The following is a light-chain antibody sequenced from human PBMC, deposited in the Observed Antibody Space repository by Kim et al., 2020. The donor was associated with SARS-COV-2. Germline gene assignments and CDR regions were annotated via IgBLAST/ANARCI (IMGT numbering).Light chain of an antibody. CDR1: QNIKSY. CDR3: QQTYNIPT. J-gene: IGKJ2*01. CDR2: AAS. Sequence: GDRVTITCRASQNIKSYLNWYQQKPGKAPKLLIYAASSLQSGVPSRFSGSGSGTDFTLTISSLQPEDFATYSCQQTYNIPTFGQ. V-gene: IGKV1-39*01.